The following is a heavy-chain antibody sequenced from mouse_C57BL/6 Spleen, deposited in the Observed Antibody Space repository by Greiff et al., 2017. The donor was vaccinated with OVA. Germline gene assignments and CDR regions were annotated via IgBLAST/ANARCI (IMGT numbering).Heavy chain of an antibody. J-gene: IGHJ3*01. CDR1: GFTFSSYT. CDR2: ISGGGGNT. V-gene: IGHV5-9*01. Sequence: EVKLMESGGGLVKPGGSLKLSCAASGFTFSSYTMSWVRQTPEKRLEWVATISGGGGNTYYPDSVKGRFTLSRDNAKNTLYLQMSSLRSEDTALYYCARQGAYYSNTWFAYCGQGTLVTVSA. D-gene: IGHD2-5*01. CDR3: ARQGAYYSNTWFAY.